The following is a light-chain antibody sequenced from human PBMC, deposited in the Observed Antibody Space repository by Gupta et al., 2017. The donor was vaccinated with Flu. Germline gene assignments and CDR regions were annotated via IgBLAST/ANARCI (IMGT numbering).Light chain of an antibody. V-gene: IGKV1-12*01. CDR1: QGISAW. CDR3: QRTDNFPWT. CDR2: AAS. J-gene: IGKJ1*01. Sequence: GDTVTITRRASQGISAWLAWYQQKPGKAPKLLMSAASSLESGVPTRFSGSGSGTDFTLTISRLQPEDFATYYCQRTDNFPWTFGQGTKVEIK.